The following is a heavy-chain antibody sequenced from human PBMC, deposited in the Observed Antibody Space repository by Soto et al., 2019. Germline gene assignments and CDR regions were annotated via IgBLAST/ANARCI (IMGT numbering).Heavy chain of an antibody. J-gene: IGHJ5*02. CDR3: ARVRWEGSGSYLVAWFDP. CDR1: GGSISSYY. V-gene: IGHV4-59*01. CDR2: IYYSGST. D-gene: IGHD3-10*01. Sequence: LETLSLTCTVSGGSISSYYWSWIRQPPGKGLEWIGYIYYSGSTNYNPSLKSRVTISVDTSKNQFSLKLSSVTAADTAVYYCARVRWEGSGSYLVAWFDPWGQGTLVTVS.